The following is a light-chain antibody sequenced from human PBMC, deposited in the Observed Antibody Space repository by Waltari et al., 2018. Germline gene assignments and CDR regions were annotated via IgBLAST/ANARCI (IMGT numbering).Light chain of an antibody. J-gene: IGKJ4*01. V-gene: IGKV3-15*01. CDR1: QSVGSN. Sequence: EIVITQSPATLSGSPGERPTISCRASQSVGSNLAWYQQKPGQAPRLLIPGASTGATGVPARFSGSGSGTEFTLTISSLQSEDFAIYYCQQHNNWPLTFGGGTKVESK. CDR2: GAS. CDR3: QQHNNWPLT.